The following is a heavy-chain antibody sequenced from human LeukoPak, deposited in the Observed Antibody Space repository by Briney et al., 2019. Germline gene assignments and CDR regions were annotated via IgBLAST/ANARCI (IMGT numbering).Heavy chain of an antibody. CDR3: ARLSVTPYIFVY. V-gene: IGHV4-59*08. Sequence: SETLSLTCTVSGGSISSYYWSWIRQPPGKGLEWIGYIYYSGSTNYNPSLKSRVTISVDTSKNQFSLKLSSVTAADTAVYYCARLSVTPYIFVYWGQGTLVTVSS. J-gene: IGHJ4*02. CDR2: IYYSGST. CDR1: GGSISSYY. D-gene: IGHD2-2*02.